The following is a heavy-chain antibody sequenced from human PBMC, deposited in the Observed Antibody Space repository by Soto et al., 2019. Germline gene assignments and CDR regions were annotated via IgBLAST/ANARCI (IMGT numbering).Heavy chain of an antibody. D-gene: IGHD6-13*01. CDR3: ARTAAAGTFDY. J-gene: IGHJ4*02. V-gene: IGHV4-34*01. CDR1: GGSFSGYY. Sequence: QVQLQQWGAGLLKPSETLSLTCAVYGGSFSGYYWSWIRQPPGKGLQRIGEINHSGSTNYNPSLKSRVTISVDTSKNQFSLKLSSVTAADTSVYYCARTAAAGTFDYWGQGTLVTVSS. CDR2: INHSGST.